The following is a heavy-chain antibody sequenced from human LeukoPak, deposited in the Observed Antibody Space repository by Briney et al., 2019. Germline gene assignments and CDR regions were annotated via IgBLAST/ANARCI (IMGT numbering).Heavy chain of an antibody. CDR2: INPSGGST. J-gene: IGHJ4*02. CDR1: GYTFTSYY. Sequence: ASMKVSCKASGYTFTSYYMHWVRQAPGQGLEWMGIINPSGGSTSYAQKFQGRVTMTRDTSTSTVYMELSSLRSEDTAVYYCARDLQADDYGDKQSDYWGQGTLVTVSS. D-gene: IGHD4-17*01. CDR3: ARDLQADDYGDKQSDY. V-gene: IGHV1-46*01.